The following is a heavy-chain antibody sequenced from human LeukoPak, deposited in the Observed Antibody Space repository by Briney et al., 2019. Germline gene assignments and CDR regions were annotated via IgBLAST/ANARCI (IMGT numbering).Heavy chain of an antibody. Sequence: TSQTLSLTCTVSGGSISSGSYYWSWIRQPAGKGLEWIGRIYTSGSTNYNPSLKSRVTISVDTSKNQFSLKLSSVTAADTAVYYCARDGSCFCSSTSCYRGRYNWFDPWGQGTLVTVSS. D-gene: IGHD2-2*01. CDR1: GGSISSGSYY. CDR3: ARDGSCFCSSTSCYRGRYNWFDP. J-gene: IGHJ5*02. V-gene: IGHV4-61*02. CDR2: IYTSGST.